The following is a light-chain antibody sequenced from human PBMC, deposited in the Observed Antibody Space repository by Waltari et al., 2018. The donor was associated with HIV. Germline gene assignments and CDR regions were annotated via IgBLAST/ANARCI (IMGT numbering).Light chain of an antibody. V-gene: IGLV3-21*02. CDR1: NIGRTS. CDR3: QVWDSNSAF. Sequence: SYDLTQPPSVSVAPGQTARITCGGNNIGRTSVHWYQLRSGQAPVLVVYDDRDRPSGIPERFSGSNSGDTATLTVGWAEAGDEADYYCQVWDSNSAFFGSGTKVTVL. CDR2: DDR. J-gene: IGLJ1*01.